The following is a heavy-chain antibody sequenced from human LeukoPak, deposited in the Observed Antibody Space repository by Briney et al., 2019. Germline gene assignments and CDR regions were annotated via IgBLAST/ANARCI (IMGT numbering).Heavy chain of an antibody. CDR1: GITFDDYA. Sequence: GGSLRLSCVASGITFDDYAMHWVRQAPGKGLEWVSGISWNSGSISYADSVKGRFTISRDNAKNSLYLQMNSLRPEDMAFYYCAKARYSFSSSSVFDYWGQGTLVTVSS. CDR2: ISWNSGSI. J-gene: IGHJ4*02. CDR3: AKARYSFSSSSVFDY. V-gene: IGHV3-9*03. D-gene: IGHD6-6*01.